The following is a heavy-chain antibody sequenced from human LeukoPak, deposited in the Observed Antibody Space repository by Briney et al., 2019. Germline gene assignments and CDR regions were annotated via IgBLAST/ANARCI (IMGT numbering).Heavy chain of an antibody. Sequence: GASVKVSCKASGYTFTSYGISWVRQAPGQGLEWMGWISAYNGNTNYAQKLQGRVTMTTDTSTSTAYMELRSLRSDDTAVYHCAALWFGRTDAFDIWGQGTMVTVSS. D-gene: IGHD3-10*01. CDR3: AALWFGRTDAFDI. J-gene: IGHJ3*02. CDR2: ISAYNGNT. V-gene: IGHV1-18*01. CDR1: GYTFTSYG.